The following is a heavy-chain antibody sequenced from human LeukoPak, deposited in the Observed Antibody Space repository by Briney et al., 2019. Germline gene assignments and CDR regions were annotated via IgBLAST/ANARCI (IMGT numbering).Heavy chain of an antibody. D-gene: IGHD4-23*01. Sequence: GGSLRLSCAASGFNFSSYWMHWVRLAPGKGLEWVSAISGSGGSTYYADSVKGRFTISRDNSKNTLYLQMNSLRAEDTAVYYCAKDARSSTVGDYFDYWGQGTLVTVSS. CDR2: ISGSGGST. V-gene: IGHV3-23*01. J-gene: IGHJ4*02. CDR1: GFNFSSYW. CDR3: AKDARSSTVGDYFDY.